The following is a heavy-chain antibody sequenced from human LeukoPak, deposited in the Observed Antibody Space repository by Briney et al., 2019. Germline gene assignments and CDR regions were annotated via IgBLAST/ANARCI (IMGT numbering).Heavy chain of an antibody. J-gene: IGHJ3*02. CDR1: AYTFTSYG. V-gene: IGHV1-18*01. Sequence: ASVKVSCKASAYTFTSYGISWVRQAPGQGLEWMGWISVYNGHTNYAQNLQGRVTMTTDTSTSTAYMELRSLRSDDTAVYYCARGGRWELPRPYAFDIWGQGTMVTVSS. CDR3: ARGGRWELPRPYAFDI. D-gene: IGHD1-26*01. CDR2: ISVYNGHT.